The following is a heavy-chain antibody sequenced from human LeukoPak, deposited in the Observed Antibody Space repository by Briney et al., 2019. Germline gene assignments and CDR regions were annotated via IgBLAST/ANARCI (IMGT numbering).Heavy chain of an antibody. CDR3: ARDRGNSVGVYYYGMDV. CDR2: INPNSGGT. J-gene: IGHJ6*02. D-gene: IGHD4-23*01. CDR1: RYTFTGYY. Sequence: ASVKVSCKASRYTFTGYYMHWVRQAPGQGLEWMGWINPNSGGTNYAQKFQGWVTMTRDTSISTAYMELSRLRSDDTAVYYCARDRGNSVGVYYYGMDVWGQGTTVTVSS. V-gene: IGHV1-2*04.